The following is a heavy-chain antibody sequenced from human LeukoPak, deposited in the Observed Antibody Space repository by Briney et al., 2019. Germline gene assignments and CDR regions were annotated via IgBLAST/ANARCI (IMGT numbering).Heavy chain of an antibody. CDR2: IYYSGST. J-gene: IGHJ4*02. CDR3: AKSSVVIPLFDY. D-gene: IGHD3-22*01. Sequence: SETLSLTCTVSGGSLSSYYWSWIRQPPGKGLEWIGYIYYSGSTNYNPSLKSRVTISVDTSKNQFSLKLSSVTAADTAVYYCAKSSVVIPLFDYWGQGTLVTVSS. CDR1: GGSLSSYY. V-gene: IGHV4-59*01.